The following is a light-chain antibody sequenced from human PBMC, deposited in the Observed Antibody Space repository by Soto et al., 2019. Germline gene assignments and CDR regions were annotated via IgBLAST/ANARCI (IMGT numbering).Light chain of an antibody. CDR1: SSDVGAYNY. CDR3: SSYRSSSTHWV. CDR2: DVS. V-gene: IGLV2-14*03. Sequence: QSALTQPASVSGSPGQSITISCTGTSSDVGAYNYVSWYQHHPGRAPKLMICDVSNRPSGVSNRFSGSKSGNSASLTISGLQAEDEADYYFSSYRSSSTHWVFGTGTKLTVL. J-gene: IGLJ1*01.